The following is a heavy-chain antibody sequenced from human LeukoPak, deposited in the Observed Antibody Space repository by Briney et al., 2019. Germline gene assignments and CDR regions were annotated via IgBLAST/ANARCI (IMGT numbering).Heavy chain of an antibody. J-gene: IGHJ5*02. CDR3: ARGRGPFDP. D-gene: IGHD3-10*01. CDR2: INHSGST. Sequence: SETLSLTCAVYGGSFSGYYWSWIRQPPGKGLEWIGEINHSGSTNYNPSLKSRVTISVDTSKNQFSLKLSSVTAADTAEYYCARGRGPFDPWGQGTLVTVSS. V-gene: IGHV4-34*01. CDR1: GGSFSGYY.